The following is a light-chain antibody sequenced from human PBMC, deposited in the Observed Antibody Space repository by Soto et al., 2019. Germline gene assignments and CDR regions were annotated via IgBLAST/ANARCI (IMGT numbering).Light chain of an antibody. J-gene: IGLJ2*01. CDR1: NIGSKS. V-gene: IGLV3-21*04. Sequence: SYELTQPPSVSVAPGKTARMTCGGDNIGSKSVHWYQQKPGQAPVLVIYYDVDRPSGIPERFSGSKSGNTATLTISRAEAPDEADYHCQVSDSITYHVVFGGGTKLTVL. CDR2: YDV. CDR3: QVSDSITYHVV.